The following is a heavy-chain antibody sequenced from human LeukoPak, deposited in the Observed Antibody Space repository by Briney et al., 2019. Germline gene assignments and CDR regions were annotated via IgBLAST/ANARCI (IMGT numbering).Heavy chain of an antibody. CDR2: INAGNGNI. V-gene: IGHV1-3*01. CDR1: GHTSTTYA. Sequence: GASVKVSCKASGHTSTTYAIHWVRQAPGQGLEWMGWINAGNGNIKNSQKFQGRDTITGDTSASTAYMELSSLRSEDTAVYYCARGYCSSTSCYMDVWGQGTTVT. D-gene: IGHD2-2*01. J-gene: IGHJ6*02. CDR3: ARGYCSSTSCYMDV.